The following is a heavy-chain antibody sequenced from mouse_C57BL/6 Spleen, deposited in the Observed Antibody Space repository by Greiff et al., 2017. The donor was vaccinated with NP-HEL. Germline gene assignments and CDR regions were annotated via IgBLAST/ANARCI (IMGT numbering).Heavy chain of an antibody. J-gene: IGHJ1*03. CDR1: GFTFSNYW. CDR2: IRLKSDNYAT. Sequence: EVKLEESGGGLVQPGGSMKLSCVASGFTFSNYWMNWVRQSPEKGLEWVAQIRLKSDNYATHYAESVKGRFTISRDDSKSSVYLQMNNLRAEDTGIYYCTEHGNYWYFDVWGTGTTVTVSS. D-gene: IGHD2-1*01. CDR3: TEHGNYWYFDV. V-gene: IGHV6-3*01.